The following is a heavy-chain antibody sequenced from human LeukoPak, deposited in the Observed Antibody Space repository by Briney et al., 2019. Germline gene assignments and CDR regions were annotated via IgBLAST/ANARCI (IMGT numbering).Heavy chain of an antibody. V-gene: IGHV4-34*01. J-gene: IGHJ4*02. CDR2: INHSGST. Sequence: PSETLSLTCAVYGGSFSGYYWSWIRQPPGKGLEWIGEINHSGSTNYNPSLKSRVTISVDTSKNQFSLKLSSATAADTAVYYCASKSYGDYPVDYWGQGTLVTVSS. CDR1: GGSFSGYY. D-gene: IGHD4-17*01. CDR3: ASKSYGDYPVDY.